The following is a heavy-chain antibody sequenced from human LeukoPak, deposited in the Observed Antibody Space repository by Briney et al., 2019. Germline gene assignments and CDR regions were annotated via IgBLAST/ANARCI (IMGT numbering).Heavy chain of an antibody. CDR3: ARLGGYSSGWLSY. Sequence: SETLSLTCTVSGGSISSTTYYWGWIRQPPGKALEWIGSIYYSGSTYYNPSLKSRVTISVDTSKNQFSLKLSSVTAADTAVYYCARLGGYSSGWLSYWGQGTLVTVSS. D-gene: IGHD6-19*01. CDR1: GGSISSTTYY. J-gene: IGHJ4*02. CDR2: IYYSGST. V-gene: IGHV4-39*01.